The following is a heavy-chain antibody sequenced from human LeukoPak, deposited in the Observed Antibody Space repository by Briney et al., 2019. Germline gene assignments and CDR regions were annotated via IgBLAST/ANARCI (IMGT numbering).Heavy chain of an antibody. CDR3: ARGTVRYYYDSSGYYDY. Sequence: PSETLSLTCAVCGGSFSGYYWSWLRQPPGKGLEWLGEINHSGSTNYNPSLKSRVTISVDTSKNQFSLKLSSVTAADTAVYYCARGTVRYYYDSSGYYDYWGQGTLVTVSS. CDR1: GGSFSGYY. CDR2: INHSGST. V-gene: IGHV4-34*01. D-gene: IGHD3-22*01. J-gene: IGHJ4*02.